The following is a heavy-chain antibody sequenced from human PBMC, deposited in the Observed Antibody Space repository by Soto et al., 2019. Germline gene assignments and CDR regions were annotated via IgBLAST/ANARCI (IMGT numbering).Heavy chain of an antibody. J-gene: IGHJ4*02. CDR1: RFNFSSYA. CDR2: INSDGSST. D-gene: IGHD3-10*01. V-gene: IGHV3-74*01. CDR3: ARGPQPRGYPSYFDY. Sequence: PGGSLRLSCAASRFNFSSYAMSWVRQAPGKGLVWVSRINSDGSSTSYADSVKGRFTISRDNAKNTLYLQMNSLRAEDTAVYYCARGPQPRGYPSYFDYWGQGTLVTVSS.